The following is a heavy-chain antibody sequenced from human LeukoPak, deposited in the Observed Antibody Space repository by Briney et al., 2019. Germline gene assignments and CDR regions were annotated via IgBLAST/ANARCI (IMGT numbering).Heavy chain of an antibody. D-gene: IGHD6-13*01. CDR1: GYTFTSYG. J-gene: IGHJ4*02. V-gene: IGHV1-18*01. CDR2: ISAYSGNT. Sequence: ASVKVSCKASGYTFTSYGISWVGQAPGQGLEWMGWISAYSGNTNYAQKLQGRVTMTTDTSTSTAYMELRSLRSDDTAVYYCARGHKNRFSSSWLTFDYWGQGTLVTVSS. CDR3: ARGHKNRFSSSWLTFDY.